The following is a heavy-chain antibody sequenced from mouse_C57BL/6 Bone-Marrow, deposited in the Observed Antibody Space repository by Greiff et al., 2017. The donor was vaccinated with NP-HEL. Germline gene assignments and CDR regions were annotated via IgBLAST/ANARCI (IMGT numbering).Heavy chain of an antibody. D-gene: IGHD1-1*01. CDR1: GFNIKDDY. CDR3: TTPLLLRFSY. Sequence: EVKLMESGAELVRPGASVKLSCTASGFNIKDDYMHWVKQRPEQGLEWIGWIDPENGDTEYASKFQGKATITADTSSNTAYLQLSSLTSEDTAVYYCTTPLLLRFSYWGQGTLVTVSA. J-gene: IGHJ3*01. V-gene: IGHV14-4*01. CDR2: IDPENGDT.